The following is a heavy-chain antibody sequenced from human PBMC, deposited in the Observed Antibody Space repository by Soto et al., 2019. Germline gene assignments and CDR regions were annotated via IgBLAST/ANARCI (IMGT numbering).Heavy chain of an antibody. CDR2: INPNSGGT. CDR1: GYTFTGYY. J-gene: IGHJ6*02. CDR3: ATHIAAARGMDV. D-gene: IGHD6-13*01. Sequence: GASVKVSCKASGYTFTGYYMHWVRQAPGQGLEWMGWINPNSGGTNYAQKFQGWVTMTRDTSISTAYMELSRLRSDDTAVYYCATHIAAARGMDVWGQGTTVTVSS. V-gene: IGHV1-2*04.